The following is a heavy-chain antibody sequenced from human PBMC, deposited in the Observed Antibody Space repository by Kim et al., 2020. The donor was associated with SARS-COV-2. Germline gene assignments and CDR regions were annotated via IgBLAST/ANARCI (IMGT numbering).Heavy chain of an antibody. V-gene: IGHV3-43*01. Sequence: GGSLRLSCAASGFTFDDYTMHWVRQAPGKGLEWVSLISWDGGSTYYADSVKGRFTISRDNSKNSLYLQMNSLRTEDTALYYCAKDRGSGSYWGVYYYYYGMDVWGQGTTVTVSS. CDR3: AKDRGSGSYWGVYYYYYGMDV. J-gene: IGHJ6*02. D-gene: IGHD1-26*01. CDR1: GFTFDDYT. CDR2: ISWDGGST.